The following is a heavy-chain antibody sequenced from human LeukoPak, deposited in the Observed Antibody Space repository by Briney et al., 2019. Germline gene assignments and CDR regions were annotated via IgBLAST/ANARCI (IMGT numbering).Heavy chain of an antibody. CDR2: ISGSGGST. CDR3: AKSLPLGYCSGGSCYLTTPFDY. V-gene: IGHV3-23*01. D-gene: IGHD2-15*01. CDR1: GFTFSSYA. J-gene: IGHJ4*02. Sequence: AGGSLRLSCAASGFTFSSYAMSWVRQAPGKGLEWVSAISGSGGSTYYADSVKGRFTISRDNSKNTLYLQMNSLRAEDTAVYYCAKSLPLGYCSGGSCYLTTPFDYWGQGTLVTVSS.